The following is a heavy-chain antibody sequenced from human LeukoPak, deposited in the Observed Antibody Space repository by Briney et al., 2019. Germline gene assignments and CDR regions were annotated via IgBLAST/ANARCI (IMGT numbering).Heavy chain of an antibody. CDR1: GGSISRSGYY. CDR3: ARLDGYSHLDY. D-gene: IGHD5-24*01. Sequence: SETLSLTCTVSGGSISRSGYYWGWIRQPPGKGPESIGNIYYSGSTYYNPSLTSRVTISVDTSKNQFSLKLSSVTAAGTAVYYCARLDGYSHLDYWGRGTLVTVSS. V-gene: IGHV4-39*01. J-gene: IGHJ4*02. CDR2: IYYSGST.